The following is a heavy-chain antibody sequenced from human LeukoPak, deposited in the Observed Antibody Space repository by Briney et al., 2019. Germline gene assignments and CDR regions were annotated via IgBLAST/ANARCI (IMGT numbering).Heavy chain of an antibody. CDR1: GITLSNYG. CDR3: AKRGVVIRVILVGFHKEAYYFDS. V-gene: IGHV3-23*01. D-gene: IGHD3-22*01. J-gene: IGHJ4*02. CDR2: LGGSGGTT. Sequence: GGSLRLSCAVSGITLSNYGMSWVRQAPGKGLEWVAGLGGSGGTTNYADSVKGRFTISRDNRKNTLYLQMNSLRAADTAVYFCAKRGVVIRVILVGFHKEAYYFDSWGQGALVTVSS.